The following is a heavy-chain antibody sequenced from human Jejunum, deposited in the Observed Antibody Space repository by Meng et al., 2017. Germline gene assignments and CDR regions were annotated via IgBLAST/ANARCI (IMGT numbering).Heavy chain of an antibody. D-gene: IGHD6-13*01. Sequence: LKVSGPTPGKPTAALTPPWTFSRAPSSISGVGVGWIRQPPGKALEWLLVIYWDDDKRYSPSLKSRLTITKDTGKNQVVLAITNMDPVDTATYFCARRSSYSSTWNTPIFDYWGQGTLVTVSS. J-gene: IGHJ4*02. CDR3: ARRSSYSSTWNTPIFDY. CDR2: IYWDDDK. V-gene: IGHV2-5*02. CDR1: RAPSSISGVG.